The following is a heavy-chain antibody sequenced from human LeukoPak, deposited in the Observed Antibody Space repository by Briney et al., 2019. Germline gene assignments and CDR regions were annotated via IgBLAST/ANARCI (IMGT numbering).Heavy chain of an antibody. CDR3: ARGLIAAAGTAYYYYGMDV. V-gene: IGHV1-69*13. J-gene: IGHJ6*02. D-gene: IGHD6-13*01. CDR2: IIPIFGTA. CDR1: GGTFSSYA. Sequence: SVNVSCKASGGTFSSYAISWVRQAPGQGLEWMGGIIPIFGTANYAQKFQGRVTITADESTSTAYMELSSLRSEDTAVYYCARGLIAAAGTAYYYYGMDVWGQGTTVTVSS.